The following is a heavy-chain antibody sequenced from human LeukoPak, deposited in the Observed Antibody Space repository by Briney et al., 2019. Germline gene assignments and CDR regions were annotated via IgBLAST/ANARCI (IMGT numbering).Heavy chain of an antibody. V-gene: IGHV1-2*02. CDR1: GYTFTGYY. CDR2: INPNSGGT. J-gene: IGHJ4*02. D-gene: IGHD3-22*01. CDR3: ARDDSSGFLIDY. Sequence: GASVKVSCKVSGYTFTGYYMHWVRQAPGQGLEWMGWINPNSGGTNYAQKFQGRVTMTRDTSISTAYMELSRLRSDDTAVYYCARDDSSGFLIDYWGQGTLVTVSS.